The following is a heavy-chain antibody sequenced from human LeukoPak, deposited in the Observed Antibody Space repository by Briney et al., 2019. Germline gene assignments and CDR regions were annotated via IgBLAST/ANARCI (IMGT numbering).Heavy chain of an antibody. J-gene: IGHJ4*02. V-gene: IGHV1-2*02. Sequence: GSSVKVSCKASGYTFTGYYMHWVRQAPGQGLEWMGWINPNSGGTDYAQKFQGRVTMTRDTSISTAYMELSRLRSDDTAVYYCARDQTTGFGESIDYWGQGTLVTVSS. CDR2: INPNSGGT. CDR3: ARDQTTGFGESIDY. CDR1: GYTFTGYY. D-gene: IGHD3-10*01.